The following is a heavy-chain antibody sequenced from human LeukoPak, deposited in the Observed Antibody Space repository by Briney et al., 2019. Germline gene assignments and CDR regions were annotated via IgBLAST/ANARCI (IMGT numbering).Heavy chain of an antibody. CDR3: ARGLILDY. D-gene: IGHD3-16*01. CDR1: GFTFSSYW. CDR2: IYSGGST. Sequence: GGSLRLSCAASGFTFSSYWMHWVRQAPGKGLEWVSVIYSGGSTYYADSVKGRFTISRDNSKNTLYLQMNSLRAEDTAVYYCARGLILDYWGQGTLVTVSS. J-gene: IGHJ4*02. V-gene: IGHV3-53*01.